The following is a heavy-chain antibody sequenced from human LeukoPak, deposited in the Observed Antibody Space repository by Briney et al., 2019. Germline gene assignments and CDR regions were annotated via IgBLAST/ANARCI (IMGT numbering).Heavy chain of an antibody. J-gene: IGHJ4*02. V-gene: IGHV4-4*02. Sequence: SGTLSLNCSVSGGSINNSNWWSWIRQSPGKGLEWIGEINHSGSTNYNPSLKSRVTISVDTSKNQFSLKLTSVTAADTAVYYCATLGEYYDSSGYYYNWGQGTLVTVSS. CDR2: INHSGST. CDR3: ATLGEYYDSSGYYYN. D-gene: IGHD3-22*01. CDR1: GGSINNSNW.